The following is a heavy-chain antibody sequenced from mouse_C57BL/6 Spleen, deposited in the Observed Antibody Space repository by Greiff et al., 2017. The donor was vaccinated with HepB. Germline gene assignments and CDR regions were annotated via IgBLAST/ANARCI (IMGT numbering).Heavy chain of an antibody. V-gene: IGHV1-15*01. Sequence: VQLQQSGAELVRPGASVTLSCKASGYTFTDYEMHWVKQTPVHGLEWIGAIDPETGGTAYNQKFKGKAILTADKSSSTAYMELRSLTSEDSAVYYCTRYVITTVVATNYYAMDYWGQGTSVTVSS. CDR3: TRYVITTVVATNYYAMDY. D-gene: IGHD1-1*01. CDR1: GYTFTDYE. J-gene: IGHJ4*01. CDR2: IDPETGGT.